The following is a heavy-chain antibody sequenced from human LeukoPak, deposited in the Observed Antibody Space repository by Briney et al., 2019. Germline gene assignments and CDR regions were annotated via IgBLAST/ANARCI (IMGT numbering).Heavy chain of an antibody. CDR3: ARAADTAMDQGRRVDYYYYGMDV. CDR1: GGTFSSYA. V-gene: IGHV1-69*04. Sequence: ASVKVSCKASGGTFSSYAISWVRQAPGQGLEWMGRIIPILGIANYAQKFQGRVTITADKSTSTAYMELSSLRSEDTAVYYCARAADTAMDQGRRVDYYYYGMDVWGQGTTVTVSS. CDR2: IIPILGIA. D-gene: IGHD5-18*01. J-gene: IGHJ6*02.